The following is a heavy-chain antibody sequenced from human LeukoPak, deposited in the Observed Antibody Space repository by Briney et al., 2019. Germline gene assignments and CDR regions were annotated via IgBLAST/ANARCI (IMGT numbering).Heavy chain of an antibody. CDR1: GGTFSSYA. CDR2: IIPIFGTA. CDR3: TRQVGVPAASMDV. V-gene: IGHV1-69*13. D-gene: IGHD2-2*01. J-gene: IGHJ6*04. Sequence: ASVKVSCKASGGTFSSYAISWVRQAPGQGLEWMGGIIPIFGTANYAQKFQGRVTITADESTSTAYMELSSLRSEDTAVYYCTRQVGVPAASMDVWGKGTTVTVSS.